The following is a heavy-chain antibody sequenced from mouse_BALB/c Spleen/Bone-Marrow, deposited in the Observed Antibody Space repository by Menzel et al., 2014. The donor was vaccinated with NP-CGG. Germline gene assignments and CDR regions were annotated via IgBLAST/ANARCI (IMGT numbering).Heavy chain of an antibody. V-gene: IGHV7-1*02. CDR1: GFTFSDFY. D-gene: IGHD1-1*01. Sequence: EVQRVESGGGLVQPGGSLRLSCATSGFTFSDFYMEWVRQPPGKRLEWIAASRNKANDYTTEYSASVKGRFIVSRDTSQSILYLQMNALRAEDTAIYYCARDYYGSSYWYFDVWGAGTTGTVPP. CDR2: SRNKANDYTT. CDR3: ARDYYGSSYWYFDV. J-gene: IGHJ1*01.